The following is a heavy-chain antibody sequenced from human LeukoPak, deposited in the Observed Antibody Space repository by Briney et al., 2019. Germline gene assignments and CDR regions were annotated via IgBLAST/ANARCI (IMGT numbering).Heavy chain of an antibody. Sequence: GGSLRLSCAASGFTFSSHAMSWVRQAPGKGLEWVAVISDDGSKKYYADSVKGRFIISRDNSKNTVYLQMNSLRADDTAVYYCAKDWAQAAAGIAEYFQHWGQGTLVIVSS. J-gene: IGHJ1*01. D-gene: IGHD6-13*01. CDR2: ISDDGSKK. CDR3: AKDWAQAAAGIAEYFQH. V-gene: IGHV3-30*18. CDR1: GFTFSSHA.